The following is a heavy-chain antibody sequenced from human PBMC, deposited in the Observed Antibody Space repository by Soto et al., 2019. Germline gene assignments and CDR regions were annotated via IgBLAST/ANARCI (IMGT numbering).Heavy chain of an antibody. CDR1: GGSISSGGYY. CDR3: ARVPQRPWWFHP. J-gene: IGHJ5*02. Sequence: QVQLQESGPGLVKPSQTLSLTCTVSGGSISSGGYYWSWIRQLPGKGLEWMGSTYYSGSTYYNPSPKSRGTISVDTTKNQFSLKLSSVTAADTAVYYCARVPQRPWWFHPWGEETLVTVSS. V-gene: IGHV4-31*03. CDR2: TYYSGST.